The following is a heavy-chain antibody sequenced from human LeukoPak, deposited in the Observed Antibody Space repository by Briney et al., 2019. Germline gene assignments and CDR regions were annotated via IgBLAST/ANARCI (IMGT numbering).Heavy chain of an antibody. J-gene: IGHJ4*02. D-gene: IGHD6-19*01. CDR2: IYYSGST. CDR3: ARLKQWLVPVGFDY. V-gene: IGHV4-39*01. CDR1: GGSISSSSYY. Sequence: SETLSLTCTVSGGSISSSSYYWGWIRQPPGKGLEWIGSIYYSGSTYYNPSLKSRVTISVDTSKNQFSLKLSSVTAADTAVYYCARLKQWLVPVGFDYWGQGTLVTVSS.